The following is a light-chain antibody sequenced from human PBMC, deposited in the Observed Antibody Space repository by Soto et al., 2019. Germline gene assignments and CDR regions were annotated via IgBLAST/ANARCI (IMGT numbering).Light chain of an antibody. CDR3: SSYTSGSTYV. CDR2: EDS. V-gene: IGLV2-14*01. Sequence: QSVLTQPASVSGSPGQSITISCTGTSSDVGGYGYVSWYQQHPGKAPKLMIYEDSNRPSGVSNRFSGSKSGNTASLTISGLQAEDEADYYCSSYTSGSTYVFGTGTKLTVL. CDR1: SSDVGGYGY. J-gene: IGLJ1*01.